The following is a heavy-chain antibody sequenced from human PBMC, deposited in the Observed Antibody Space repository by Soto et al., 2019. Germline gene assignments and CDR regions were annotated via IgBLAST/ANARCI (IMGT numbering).Heavy chain of an antibody. Sequence: QLQLQESGSGLVKPSQTLSLTCAVSGCSISSGGYSWSWIRQPPGKGLEWIVYMYHSGSTYYNPSLKSRVTISIDRSKNQFSLKLSSVTAADTAVYYCARVPDYWGQGILVTVSS. D-gene: IGHD2-2*01. CDR2: MYHSGST. J-gene: IGHJ4*02. CDR1: GCSISSGGYS. V-gene: IGHV4-30-2*01. CDR3: ARVPDY.